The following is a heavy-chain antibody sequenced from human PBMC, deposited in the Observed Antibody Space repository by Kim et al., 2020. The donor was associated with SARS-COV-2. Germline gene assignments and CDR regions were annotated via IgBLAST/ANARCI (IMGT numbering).Heavy chain of an antibody. CDR2: IQSDGSST. CDR1: GFTFSSYL. CDR3: ARGPPNYFGMDV. Sequence: GGSLRLSCAASGFTFSSYLMHWVRQAPGKGLVWVSRIQSDGSSTTYADSVMGRFTISRDNAKNTVYLQMNSLRAEDTAVYYCARGPPNYFGMDVWGQGTTVTVSS. V-gene: IGHV3-74*01. J-gene: IGHJ6*02.